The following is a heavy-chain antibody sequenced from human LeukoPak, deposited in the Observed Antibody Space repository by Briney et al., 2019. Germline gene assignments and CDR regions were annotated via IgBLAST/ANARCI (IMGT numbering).Heavy chain of an antibody. Sequence: GGSLRLSCAASGFNFDDYDMSWVRQVPGKGLEWLSIISWNSGYIGYADSVKGRFTISRDNAKKSLDLQMNSLRAEDTAFYYCAKVRGTYSSGYFFDYWGQGTLVTVSS. J-gene: IGHJ4*02. V-gene: IGHV3-9*01. D-gene: IGHD6-19*01. CDR2: ISWNSGYI. CDR1: GFNFDDYD. CDR3: AKVRGTYSSGYFFDY.